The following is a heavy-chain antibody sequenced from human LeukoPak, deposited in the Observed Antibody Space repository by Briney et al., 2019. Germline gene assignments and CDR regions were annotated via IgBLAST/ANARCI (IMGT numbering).Heavy chain of an antibody. D-gene: IGHD6-6*01. V-gene: IGHV4-4*02. J-gene: IGHJ3*02. Sequence: SETLSLTCAVSGGSISSSNWWSWLRQPPGKGLEWIGEIYHSGSTNYNPSLKSRVTISVDRSKNQFSLKLSSVTAADTAVYYCARTSIAARRANAFDIWGQGTMVTVSS. CDR3: ARTSIAARRANAFDI. CDR2: IYHSGST. CDR1: GGSISSSNW.